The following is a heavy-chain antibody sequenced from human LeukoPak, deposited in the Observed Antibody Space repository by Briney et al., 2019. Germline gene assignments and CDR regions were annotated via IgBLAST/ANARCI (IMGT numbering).Heavy chain of an antibody. CDR2: IYPGDSDT. CDR1: GYSLKSYL. Sequence: GESLNIPCKGFGYSLKSYLMGLGRQMPGKGLEWMGIIYPGDSDTRYSPSFQGQVTISADKSISTAYLQWSSLKASDTAMYYCARRGYSYDQYWFHPWGEGTLVTVSS. D-gene: IGHD5-18*01. V-gene: IGHV5-51*01. CDR3: ARRGYSYDQYWFHP. J-gene: IGHJ5*02.